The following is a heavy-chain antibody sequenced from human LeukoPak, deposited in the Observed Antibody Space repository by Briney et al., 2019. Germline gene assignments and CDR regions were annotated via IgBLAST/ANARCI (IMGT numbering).Heavy chain of an antibody. J-gene: IGHJ4*02. CDR1: GAPISRFY. Sequence: SEPLSLICTTSGAPISRFYWSWVRQPPGKGLEWIGNIYNGVPTFFNPSLKSRVTLSLDTSKTQFSLQLASVTAADTAVYYCVQTTGWPGFDYWGQGILVTVSS. V-gene: IGHV4-4*09. CDR3: VQTTGWPGFDY. CDR2: IYNGVPT. D-gene: IGHD6-19*01.